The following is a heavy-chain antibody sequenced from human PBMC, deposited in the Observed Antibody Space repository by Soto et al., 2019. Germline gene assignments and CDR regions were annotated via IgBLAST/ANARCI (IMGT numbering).Heavy chain of an antibody. Sequence: QVQLQESGPGLVNPSQTLSLICTVSGDSISSDNYFWSWIRQPPGQGLEWIGYISNRGTPYYNPSLKSRVTISLDTSKNRFSLDMYSVTAADTAVYYCAREVNVVALSDAFDIWGQGTMVTVSS. J-gene: IGHJ3*02. D-gene: IGHD2-8*01. CDR1: GDSISSDNYF. CDR3: AREVNVVALSDAFDI. V-gene: IGHV4-30-4*01. CDR2: ISNRGTP.